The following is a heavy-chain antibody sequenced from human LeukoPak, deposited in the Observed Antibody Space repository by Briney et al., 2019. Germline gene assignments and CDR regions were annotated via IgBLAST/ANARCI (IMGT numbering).Heavy chain of an antibody. D-gene: IGHD2-2*01. CDR2: IRGSSTTI. V-gene: IGHV3-48*01. J-gene: IGHJ4*02. Sequence: GGSLRLSCAASGFTFSTSRTNWVRQTPGKGLEWISSIRGSSTTIYYADSVKGRFTISRDNAKNSLYLQMNDLRVEDTGVYFCARDARSHCGTDACYGPYFDYWGQGSLVTVSS. CDR1: GFTFSTSR. CDR3: ARDARSHCGTDACYGPYFDY.